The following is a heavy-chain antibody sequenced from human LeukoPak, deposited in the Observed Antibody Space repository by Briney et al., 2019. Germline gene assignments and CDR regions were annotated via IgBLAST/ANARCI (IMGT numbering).Heavy chain of an antibody. CDR1: GFTFSSYG. CDR3: AKEYYYGMDV. J-gene: IGHJ6*04. Sequence: GGSLRLSCAASGFTFSSYGMHWVRQAPGKGLEGVAVISYDGSNKYYADSVKGRFTISGDNSKNTLYLQMNSLRAEDTAVYYCAKEYYYGMDVWGKGTTVTVSS. V-gene: IGHV3-30*18. CDR2: ISYDGSNK.